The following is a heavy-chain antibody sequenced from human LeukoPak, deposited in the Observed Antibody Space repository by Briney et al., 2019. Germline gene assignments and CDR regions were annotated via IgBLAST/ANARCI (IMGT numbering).Heavy chain of an antibody. CDR3: ARKNDYGASYYIDV. V-gene: IGHV4-31*03. Sequence: SETLSLTCTVSGGSISSGGFYWNWIRQHPVKGLEWIGFISYSGTTNYNPSLKSRVTMSFDTTQNQLSLRLSSVTAADTAMYYCARKNDYGASYYIDVWGRGTTVTASS. J-gene: IGHJ6*03. CDR2: ISYSGTT. CDR1: GGSISSGGFY. D-gene: IGHD4-17*01.